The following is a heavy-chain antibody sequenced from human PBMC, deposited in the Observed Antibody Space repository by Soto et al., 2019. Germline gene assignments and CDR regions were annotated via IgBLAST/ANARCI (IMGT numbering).Heavy chain of an antibody. Sequence: TGGSLRLSCAASGFNFISYAMHWVRQAPGKGLEWVAVISYDGSNKYYADSVKGRFTISRDNSKNTLYLQMSSLRAEDTAVYYCARGWNNYVWGSYREPRPLDCWGQGTLVTVSS. J-gene: IGHJ4*02. CDR1: GFNFISYA. CDR3: ARGWNNYVWGSYREPRPLDC. V-gene: IGHV3-30-3*01. CDR2: ISYDGSNK. D-gene: IGHD3-16*02.